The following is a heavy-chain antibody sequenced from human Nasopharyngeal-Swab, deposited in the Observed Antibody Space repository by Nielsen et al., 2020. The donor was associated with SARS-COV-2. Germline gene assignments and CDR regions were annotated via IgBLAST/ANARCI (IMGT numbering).Heavy chain of an antibody. Sequence: VRQAPGKGLKWVSGIRAGGGSSFHADSVKGRFTISRDNSKNTLHLQMSSLRADDTAVYYCAKVERGAYYYMDVWGKGTTVTVSS. J-gene: IGHJ6*03. V-gene: IGHV3-23*01. CDR2: IRAGGGSS. D-gene: IGHD3-3*01. CDR3: AKVERGAYYYMDV.